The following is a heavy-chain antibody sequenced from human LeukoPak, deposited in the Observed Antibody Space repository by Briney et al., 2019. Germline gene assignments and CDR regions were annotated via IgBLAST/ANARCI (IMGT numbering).Heavy chain of an antibody. Sequence: PGGSLRLSCAASRFTFSSYGMHWVRHAPGKGLEWVAVIWYDGSNKYYADSVKGRFTISRDNSKNTLYLQMNSLRAEDTAVYYCARDRNDYGYFDYWGQGTLVTVSS. V-gene: IGHV3-33*01. CDR2: IWYDGSNK. CDR1: RFTFSSYG. CDR3: ARDRNDYGYFDY. D-gene: IGHD4-17*01. J-gene: IGHJ4*02.